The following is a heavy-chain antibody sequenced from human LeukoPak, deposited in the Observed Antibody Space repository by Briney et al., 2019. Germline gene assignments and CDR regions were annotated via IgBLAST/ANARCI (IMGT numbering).Heavy chain of an antibody. J-gene: IGHJ5*02. CDR2: IYYNGST. CDR1: GGSIGLYY. Sequence: SETLSLICTVSGGSIGLYYWTWIRQPPGKALEWIGYIYYNGSTKYNPSLKSRVTISLDTSKNQFSLKLSSVTAADTAVYYCARDRAAGSDWLDPWGQGTLVTVSS. D-gene: IGHD3-10*01. V-gene: IGHV4-59*12. CDR3: ARDRAAGSDWLDP.